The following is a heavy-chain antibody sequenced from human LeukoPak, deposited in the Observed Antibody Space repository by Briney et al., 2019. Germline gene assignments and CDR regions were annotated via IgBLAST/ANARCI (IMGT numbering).Heavy chain of an antibody. CDR1: GFTFDDYG. CDR3: ARGARGVSGYYFDF. V-gene: IGHV3-20*04. D-gene: IGHD3-10*01. CDR2: INWNGGST. Sequence: VRSLRLSCAASGFTFDDYGMSWVRQAPGQGLEWVSGINWNGGSTGDADSVKGRFTISRDNAKNSLYPQMNSLRAEDTALYYCARGARGVSGYYFDFWGQGTLVTVSS. J-gene: IGHJ4*02.